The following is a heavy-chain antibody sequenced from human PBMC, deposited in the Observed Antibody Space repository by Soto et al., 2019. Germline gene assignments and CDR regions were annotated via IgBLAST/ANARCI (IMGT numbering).Heavy chain of an antibody. CDR2: IKSKTDGGTT. Sequence: PGGSLRLSCAASGFTFSNAWMNWVRQAPGKGLEWVGRIKSKTDGGTTDYAAPVKGRFTISRDDSKNTLYLQMNSLKTEDTAVYYCTTRGYFDWLLKYYYYYGMDVWGQGTTVTVSS. V-gene: IGHV3-15*07. CDR3: TTRGYFDWLLKYYYYYGMDV. CDR1: GFTFSNAW. J-gene: IGHJ6*02. D-gene: IGHD3-9*01.